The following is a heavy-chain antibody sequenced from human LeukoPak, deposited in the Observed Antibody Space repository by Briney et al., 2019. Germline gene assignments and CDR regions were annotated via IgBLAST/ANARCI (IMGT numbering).Heavy chain of an antibody. Sequence: SETLSLTCTVSGGSISSSSYYWGWIRQPPGKGLEWIGSLYYSGSTYYNSSLKRRVTISVDTSKNQFSLKLSSVTAADTAVYYCARQSSGSFPRFDPWGQGTLVTVSS. CDR3: ARQSSGSFPRFDP. CDR2: LYYSGST. D-gene: IGHD3-10*01. J-gene: IGHJ5*02. CDR1: GGSISSSSYY. V-gene: IGHV4-39*01.